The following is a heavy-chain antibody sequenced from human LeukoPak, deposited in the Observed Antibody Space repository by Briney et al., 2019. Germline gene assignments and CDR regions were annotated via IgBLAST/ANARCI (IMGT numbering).Heavy chain of an antibody. V-gene: IGHV3-74*01. D-gene: IGHD6-19*01. Sequence: PGGSLRLSCAASGFTFSSYWMHWVRQAPGKGLVWVSRINSDGSSTSYADSVKGRFTISRDNAKNTLYLQMNSLRAEDTGVYYCARDLGGYSSGWTIDYWGQGTLVTVSS. CDR2: INSDGSST. CDR3: ARDLGGYSSGWTIDY. CDR1: GFTFSSYW. J-gene: IGHJ4*02.